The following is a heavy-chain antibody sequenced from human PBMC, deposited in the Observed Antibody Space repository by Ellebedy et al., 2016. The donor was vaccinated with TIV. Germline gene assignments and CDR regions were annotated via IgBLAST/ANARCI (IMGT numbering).Heavy chain of an antibody. J-gene: IGHJ5*02. D-gene: IGHD1-1*01. V-gene: IGHV4-34*01. CDR1: AGSLRGYY. CDR3: AKGLGGLQLWFDP. Sequence: MPSETLSLTCAVSAGSLRGYYWIWIRQPPGKGLEWIGEINPRGVIKYDPSLKSRFTISADTSKNQVSLRLSSVSAADTAIYFCAKGLGGLQLWFDPWGQGTLVTVSS. CDR2: INPRGVI.